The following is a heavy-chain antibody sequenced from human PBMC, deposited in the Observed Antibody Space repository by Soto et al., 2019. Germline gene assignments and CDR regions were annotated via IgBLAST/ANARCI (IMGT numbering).Heavy chain of an antibody. J-gene: IGHJ4*02. D-gene: IGHD4-17*01. Sequence: QVQLVQSGAEVKRPGASLKVSCKASGYTFTSYDINWVRQATGQGLEWMGWMNLNSGNPGYTQKFQVRVTMTRNTSIRTAYMEPSSVRSEDRAGYFCARTLYGDNVDYWGQGTLVNVSS. V-gene: IGHV1-8*01. CDR2: MNLNSGNP. CDR1: GYTFTSYD. CDR3: ARTLYGDNVDY.